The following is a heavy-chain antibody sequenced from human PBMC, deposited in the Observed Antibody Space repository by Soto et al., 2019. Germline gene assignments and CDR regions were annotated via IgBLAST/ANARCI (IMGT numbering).Heavy chain of an antibody. D-gene: IGHD3-16*01. CDR1: GYTFTSYD. CDR2: MNPNSGNT. Sequence: GASVKVSCKASGYTFTSYDINWVRQATGQGLEWMGWMNPNSGNTGYAQKFQGRVTMTRNTSISTAYMELSSLRSEDTAVYYCARGFMITFAGVIGYWGQGTLVTVSS. J-gene: IGHJ4*02. V-gene: IGHV1-8*01. CDR3: ARGFMITFAGVIGY.